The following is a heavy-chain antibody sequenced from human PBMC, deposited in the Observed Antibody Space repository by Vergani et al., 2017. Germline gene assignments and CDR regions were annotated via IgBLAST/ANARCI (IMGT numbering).Heavy chain of an antibody. CDR1: GFTFSTYA. Sequence: EVQLLESGGSLKQPGGSVRLSCAASGFTFSTYAMHWVRQAPGKGLEWVSALTGGGGSTYYADSFKGRFIISRDNSRDTPYLQMNSLRPEDTATYYCVKVAGSYENFFDSWGQGTLSTVSS. V-gene: IGHV3-23*01. CDR3: VKVAGSYENFFDS. CDR2: LTGGGGST. J-gene: IGHJ4*02. D-gene: IGHD1-26*01.